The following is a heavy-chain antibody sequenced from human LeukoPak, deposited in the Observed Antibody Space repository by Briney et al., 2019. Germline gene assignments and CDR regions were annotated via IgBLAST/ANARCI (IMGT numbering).Heavy chain of an antibody. Sequence: GGSLRLSCAASGFMFSSYAMTWVRQAPGKGLEWVSSIGGSGDRPYYADSVKGRFTISRDNSKNTLYLQMNSLRAEDTAVYYCAKDLVSPDYGGTPSDYWGQGTLVTVSS. CDR1: GFMFSSYA. J-gene: IGHJ4*02. CDR2: IGGSGDRP. V-gene: IGHV3-23*01. CDR3: AKDLVSPDYGGTPSDY. D-gene: IGHD4-23*01.